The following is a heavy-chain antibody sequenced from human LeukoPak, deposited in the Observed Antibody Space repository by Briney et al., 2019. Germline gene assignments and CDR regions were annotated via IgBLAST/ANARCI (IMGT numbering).Heavy chain of an antibody. CDR3: ARGYDYYYYMDV. V-gene: IGHV4-34*01. CDR1: GGSFSGYY. Sequence: SETLSLTCAVYGGSFSGYYWTWIRQPPGKGLEWIGEINHSGSTNYNPSLKSRVTISVDTSKNHFSLKLSSGTAADTAVYYCARGYDYYYYMDVWGKGTTVTVSS. CDR2: INHSGST. J-gene: IGHJ6*03.